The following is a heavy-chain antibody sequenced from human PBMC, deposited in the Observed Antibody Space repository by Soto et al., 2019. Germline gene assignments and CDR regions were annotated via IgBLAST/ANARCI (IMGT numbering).Heavy chain of an antibody. CDR1: GGSFSDYY. V-gene: IGHV4-34*01. CDR3: ARARKGSGSDYYYHYGMDV. CDR2: INHSGST. Sequence: ETLSLTCSVYGGSFSDYYWSWVRQPPGKGLEWIGEINHSGSTNYNPSLKSRVTISVHTSKNQFSLKLSSVTAADTAVYYCARARKGSGSDYYYHYGMDVWGKGTTVTVS. D-gene: IGHD3-3*01. J-gene: IGHJ6*04.